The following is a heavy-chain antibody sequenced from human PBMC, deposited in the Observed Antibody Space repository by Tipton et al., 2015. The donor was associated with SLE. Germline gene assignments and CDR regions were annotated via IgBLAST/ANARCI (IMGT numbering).Heavy chain of an antibody. J-gene: IGHJ4*02. CDR1: NFDVSASYY. CDR3: ARQSFGGSWEFDY. Sequence: TLSLTCPVSNFDVSASYYWGWVRQTPEHGLAWLGSVYRDGRTFYNPSLNSRLTISIDTSKNQFSLRLESSTAADTAVYFCARQSFGGSWEFDYWGQGALVTVSS. V-gene: IGHV4-38-2*01. CDR2: VYRDGRT. D-gene: IGHD2-15*01.